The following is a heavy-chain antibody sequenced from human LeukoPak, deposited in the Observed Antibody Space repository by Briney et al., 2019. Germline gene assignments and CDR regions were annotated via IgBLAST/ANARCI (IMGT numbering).Heavy chain of an antibody. V-gene: IGHV1-2*02. D-gene: IGHD5-18*01. CDR1: GYTFTGCY. J-gene: IGHJ6*02. Sequence: ASVKVSCKASGYTFTGCYMHWVRGAPGQGLEWMGWINPNSGGTNYAQKFQGRVTMTSDTSTSTAYMELRRLRSDDTAVYSCAREGYSYGMVYSYYGMDVWGQGTTVTVSS. CDR2: INPNSGGT. CDR3: AREGYSYGMVYSYYGMDV.